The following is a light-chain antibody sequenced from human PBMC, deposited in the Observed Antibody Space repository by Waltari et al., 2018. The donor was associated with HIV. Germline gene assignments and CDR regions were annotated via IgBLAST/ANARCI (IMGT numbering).Light chain of an antibody. CDR3: GTWDTSLSAWI. V-gene: IGLV1-51*01. J-gene: IGLJ1*01. Sequence: QSVLTQPPSVSATPGQKVTISCSGSSSNIATNYVSWYQHFPGTVPKVLIYDNHQRSSGIPDRCSGSKSGTSATLDISGLQTGDEAHYYCGTWDTSLSAWIFGTGTKVTVL. CDR1: SSNIATNY. CDR2: DNH.